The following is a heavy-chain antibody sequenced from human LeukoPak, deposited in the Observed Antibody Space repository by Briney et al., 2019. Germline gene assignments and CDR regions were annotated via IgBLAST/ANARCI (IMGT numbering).Heavy chain of an antibody. J-gene: IGHJ4*02. Sequence: PSETLSLTCTAAGGTISSYYMSWIRQPAGKGLEWIGRIYTSGSTNYNPSLKSRVTMSVDTSKNQYSLQLSSVTAASTALYYCARARGESSIYHSDDWGQGTLVTVSS. CDR3: ARARGESSIYHSDD. D-gene: IGHD3-16*02. V-gene: IGHV4-4*07. CDR1: GGTISSYY. CDR2: IYTSGST.